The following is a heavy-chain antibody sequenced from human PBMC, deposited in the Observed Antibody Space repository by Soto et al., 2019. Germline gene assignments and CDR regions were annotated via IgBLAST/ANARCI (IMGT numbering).Heavy chain of an antibody. CDR1: GFTFSSYG. V-gene: IGHV3-33*01. D-gene: IGHD6-6*01. J-gene: IGHJ6*02. Sequence: GGSLRLSCAASGFTFSSYGMHWVRQAPGKGLEWVAVIWYDGSNKYYADSVKGRFTISRDNSKNTLYLQMNSLRAEDTAVYYCARDLYSSSSVFQGTNYYYYYGMDVWGQGTTVTVSS. CDR3: ARDLYSSSSVFQGTNYYYYYGMDV. CDR2: IWYDGSNK.